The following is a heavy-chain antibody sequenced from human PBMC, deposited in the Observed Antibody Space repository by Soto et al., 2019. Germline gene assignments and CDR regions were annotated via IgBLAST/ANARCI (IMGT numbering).Heavy chain of an antibody. CDR1: GGSISSGDYY. V-gene: IGHV4-30-4*01. Sequence: SETLSLTCTVSGGSISSGDYYWSWIRQPPGKGLEWIGYIYYSGSTYYNPSLKRRVTISVDTSKNQFSLKLSSVTAADTAVYYCARADRINTYYYDSSGYHPVSTEYFQHWGQGTLVTVSS. D-gene: IGHD3-22*01. CDR3: ARADRINTYYYDSSGYHPVSTEYFQH. J-gene: IGHJ1*01. CDR2: IYYSGST.